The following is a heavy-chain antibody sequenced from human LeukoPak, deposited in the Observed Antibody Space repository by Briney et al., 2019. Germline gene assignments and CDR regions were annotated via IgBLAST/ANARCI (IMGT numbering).Heavy chain of an antibody. J-gene: IGHJ3*02. CDR2: IYYSGNT. CDR3: ARDSHAYFDAFDI. V-gene: IGHV4-59*12. CDR1: GGSISGYY. D-gene: IGHD2/OR15-2a*01. Sequence: SETLSLTCTVSGGSISGYYWSWIRQPPGKGLEWIGYIYYSGNTDYNPSLKSRVTISVDTSKNQFSLKLSSVTAADTAVYFCARDSHAYFDAFDIWGQGTMVTVSS.